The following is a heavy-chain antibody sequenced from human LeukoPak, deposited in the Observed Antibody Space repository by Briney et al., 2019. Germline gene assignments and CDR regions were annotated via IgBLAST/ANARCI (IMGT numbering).Heavy chain of an antibody. J-gene: IGHJ4*02. CDR2: IKSKTDGGTT. CDR3: AREERDPYSEVATVDY. D-gene: IGHD5-12*01. CDR1: GFTFSNAW. V-gene: IGHV3-15*01. Sequence: PGGSLRLSCAASGFTFSNAWMSWVRQAPGKGLEWVGRIKSKTDGGTTDYAAPVKGRFTISRDDSKNTLYLQMNSLKTEDTAVYYCAREERDPYSEVATVDYWGQGTLVTVSS.